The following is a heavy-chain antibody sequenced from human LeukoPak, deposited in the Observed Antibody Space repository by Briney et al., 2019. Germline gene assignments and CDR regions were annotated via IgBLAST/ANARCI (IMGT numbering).Heavy chain of an antibody. D-gene: IGHD3-22*01. Sequence: GGSLRLSCAASGFTFSSYAMHWVRQAPGKGLEWVAVISYDGSNKYYADSVKGRFTISRDNSKNTLYLQMNSLRAEDTAVYYCAKEAAVDYYDSSGVVGMDVWGKGTTVTISS. CDR1: GFTFSSYA. J-gene: IGHJ6*04. CDR2: ISYDGSNK. CDR3: AKEAAVDYYDSSGVVGMDV. V-gene: IGHV3-30*04.